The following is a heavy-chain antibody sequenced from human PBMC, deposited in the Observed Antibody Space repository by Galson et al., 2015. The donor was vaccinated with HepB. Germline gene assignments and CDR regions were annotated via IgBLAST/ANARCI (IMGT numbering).Heavy chain of an antibody. J-gene: IGHJ4*02. CDR1: GFTFSSYA. D-gene: IGHD2-2*01. CDR2: IWYDGSNK. V-gene: IGHV3-33*01. CDR3: ARSGPYCRTSSCYFFEY. Sequence: SLRLSCAASGFTFSSYAMHWVRQAPGKGLEWVAVIWYDGSNKYYGESVEGRFSISRDNSKNTVHLQMNSLRAEDTAVYFCARSGPYCRTSSCYFFEYWGQGTPVTVSS.